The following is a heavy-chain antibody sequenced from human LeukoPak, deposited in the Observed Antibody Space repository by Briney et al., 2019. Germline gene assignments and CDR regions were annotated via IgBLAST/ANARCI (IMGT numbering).Heavy chain of an antibody. V-gene: IGHV4-31*03. J-gene: IGHJ6*04. CDR2: IYYSGST. Sequence: SQTLSLTCTVSGGSISSGGYYWSWIRQHPGKGLEWIGYIYYSGSTYYNPSLKSRVTISVDTSKNQFSLKLSSVTAADTAVYYCARDTRGYYGMDVWGKGTTVTVPS. CDR3: ARDTRGYYGMDV. D-gene: IGHD1-1*01. CDR1: GGSISSGGYY.